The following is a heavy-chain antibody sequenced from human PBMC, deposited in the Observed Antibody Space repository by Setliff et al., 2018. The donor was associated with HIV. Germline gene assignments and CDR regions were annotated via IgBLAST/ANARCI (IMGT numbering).Heavy chain of an antibody. V-gene: IGHV3-48*03. D-gene: IGHD1-26*01. CDR2: IGGHGSII. J-gene: IGHJ4*02. CDR1: GLIFSSYE. Sequence: GGSLRLSCAASGLIFSSYEMNWVRQAPGKGLEWISFIGGHGSIIHYADSVKGRFTISRDNAKSALYLQMNNLSVDDTAVYYCVRDSAASVWVGASVYYFDFWGQGSQVTVSS. CDR3: VRDSAASVWVGASVYYFDF.